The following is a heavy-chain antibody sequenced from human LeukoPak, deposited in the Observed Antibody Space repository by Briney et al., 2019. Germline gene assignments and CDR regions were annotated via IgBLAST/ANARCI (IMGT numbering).Heavy chain of an antibody. CDR3: AKGRDKYQLLSKNWFDP. J-gene: IGHJ5*02. D-gene: IGHD2-2*01. CDR2: ISWNSGSI. V-gene: IGHV3-9*01. CDR1: GFTFDDYA. Sequence: QSGRSLRLSCAASGFTFDDYAMHWVRQAPGKGLEWVSGISWNSGSIGYADSVKGRFTISRDNAKNSLYLQMNSLRAEDTALCYCAKGRDKYQLLSKNWFDPWGQGTLVTVSS.